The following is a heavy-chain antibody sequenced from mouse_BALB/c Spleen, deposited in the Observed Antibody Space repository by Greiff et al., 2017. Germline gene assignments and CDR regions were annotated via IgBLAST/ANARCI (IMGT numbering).Heavy chain of an antibody. J-gene: IGHJ3*01. CDR2: IDPETGGT. D-gene: IGHD2-4*01. V-gene: IGHV1-15*01. CDR3: TSPLMITTGAWFAY. CDR1: GYTFTDYE. Sequence: VQLQQSGAELVRPGASVTLSCKASGYTFTDYEMHWVKQTPVHGLEWIGAIDPETGGTAYNQKFKGKATLTADKSSSTAYMELRSLTSEDSAVYYCTSPLMITTGAWFAYWGQGTLVTVSA.